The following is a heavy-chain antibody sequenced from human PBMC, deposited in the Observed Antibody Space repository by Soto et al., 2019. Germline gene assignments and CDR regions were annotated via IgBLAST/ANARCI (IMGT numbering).Heavy chain of an antibody. Sequence: QVQLGESGGGVVQPGKSLRLSCVGSGFTFGNYAMYWVRQVPGKGLEWVAFISYDGSKTYHADSVKGQFTISRDNARKTLYLQMDRLRPEDTAVYYCAKGGGAPGYPIDYWGQGTLVTVSS. CDR2: ISYDGSKT. D-gene: IGHD3-9*01. V-gene: IGHV3-30-3*02. J-gene: IGHJ4*02. CDR3: AKGGGAPGYPIDY. CDR1: GFTFGNYA.